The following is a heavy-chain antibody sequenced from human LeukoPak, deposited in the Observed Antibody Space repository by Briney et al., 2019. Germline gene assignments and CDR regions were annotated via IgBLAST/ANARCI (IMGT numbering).Heavy chain of an antibody. Sequence: PSETLSLTCAVYGGSFSGYYWSWIRQPPGKGLEWIGEINHSGSTNYNPSLKSRVTISVDTSMNQFSLKLSSVTAADTAVFYCASRRATYLDFWGQGTLVTVSS. CDR2: INHSGST. J-gene: IGHJ4*02. CDR3: ASRRATYLDF. V-gene: IGHV4-34*01. CDR1: GGSFSGYY.